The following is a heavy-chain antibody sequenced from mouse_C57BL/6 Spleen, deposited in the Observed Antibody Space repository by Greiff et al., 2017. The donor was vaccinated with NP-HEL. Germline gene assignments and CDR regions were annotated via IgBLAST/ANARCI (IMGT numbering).Heavy chain of an antibody. Sequence: EVKLMESGGGLVKPGGSLKLSCAASGFTFSDYGMHWVRQAPEKGLEWVAYISSGSSTIYYADTVKGRFTISRDNAKNTLFLQMTSLRSEDTAMCYCARDYHWYFDVWGTGTTVTVSS. CDR1: GFTFSDYG. D-gene: IGHD2-4*01. CDR2: ISSGSSTI. J-gene: IGHJ1*03. V-gene: IGHV5-17*01. CDR3: ARDYHWYFDV.